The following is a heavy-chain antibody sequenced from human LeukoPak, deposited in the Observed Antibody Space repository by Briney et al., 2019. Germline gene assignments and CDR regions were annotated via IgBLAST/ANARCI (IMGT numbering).Heavy chain of an antibody. CDR1: GFTFSGSA. V-gene: IGHV3-73*01. CDR3: TRAVGGYTLIH. CDR2: IRSKANSYAT. Sequence: GGSLRLSCAASGFTFSGSAMHWVRQASGKGLEWVGRIRSKANSYATAYAASVKGRFTNSRDDSKNTAYLQMNSLKTEDTAAYYCTRAVGGYTLIHWGQGTLVTVSS. D-gene: IGHD5-12*01. J-gene: IGHJ4*02.